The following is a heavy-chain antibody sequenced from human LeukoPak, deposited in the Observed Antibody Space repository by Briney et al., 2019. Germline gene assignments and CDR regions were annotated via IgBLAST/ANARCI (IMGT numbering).Heavy chain of an antibody. V-gene: IGHV4-59*01. D-gene: IGHD3-16*01. J-gene: IGHJ6*04. CDR1: GGSISSYY. Sequence: SETLSLTCTVSGGSISSYYWSWIRQPPGKGLEWIGYIYYSGSTNYNPSLKSRVTISVDTSKNQFSLKLTSVTAADTAVYYCARDAYVSYYYYVMDVWGKGTTVTVSS. CDR2: IYYSGST. CDR3: ARDAYVSYYYYVMDV.